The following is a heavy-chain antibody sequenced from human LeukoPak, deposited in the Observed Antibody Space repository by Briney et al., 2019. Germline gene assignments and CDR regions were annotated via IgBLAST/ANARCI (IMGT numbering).Heavy chain of an antibody. CDR3: ARDVAGKVDY. J-gene: IGHJ4*02. CDR2: INHSGST. CDR1: GGSFSGYY. Sequence: SETLSLTCAVYGGSFSGYYWSWIRQPPGKGLEWIGEINHSGSTNYNPSLKSRVTISVDTSKNQFPLKLSSVTAADTAVYYCARDVAGKVDYRGQGTLVTVSS. V-gene: IGHV4-34*01. D-gene: IGHD6-19*01.